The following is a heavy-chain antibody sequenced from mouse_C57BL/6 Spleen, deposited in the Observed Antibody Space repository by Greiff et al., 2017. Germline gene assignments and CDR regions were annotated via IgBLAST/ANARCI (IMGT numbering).Heavy chain of an antibody. D-gene: IGHD1-1*01. CDR2: IYPGDGDT. CDR1: GYAFSSYW. Sequence: QVHVKQSGAELVKPGASVKISCKASGYAFSSYWMNWVKQRPGKGLEWIGQIYPGDGDTNYNGKFKGKATLTADKSSSTAYMQLSSLTSEDSAVYFCARAYYGSSPFAYWGQGTLVTVSA. V-gene: IGHV1-80*01. CDR3: ARAYYGSSPFAY. J-gene: IGHJ3*01.